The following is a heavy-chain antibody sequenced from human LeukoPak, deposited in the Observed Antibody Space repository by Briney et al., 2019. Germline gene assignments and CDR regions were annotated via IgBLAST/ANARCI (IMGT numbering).Heavy chain of an antibody. Sequence: SETLSLTCAMSGGSFSGYYWSWVRQPPGKGLEWIGEINHSGSTNYNPSLKSRVTISVDTSKNQFSLKLSSVTAADTAVYYCARGSLLRYDSSGYYYRFGWDYWGQGTLVTVSS. CDR1: GGSFSGYY. V-gene: IGHV4-34*01. CDR3: ARGSLLRYDSSGYYYRFGWDY. D-gene: IGHD3-22*01. CDR2: INHSGST. J-gene: IGHJ4*02.